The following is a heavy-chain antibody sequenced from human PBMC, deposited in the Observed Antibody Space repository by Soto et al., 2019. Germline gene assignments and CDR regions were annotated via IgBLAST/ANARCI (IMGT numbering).Heavy chain of an antibody. CDR2: ISGSGGST. V-gene: IGHV3-23*01. CDR3: AKDRDVLRFLEWLFQNDI. J-gene: IGHJ3*02. D-gene: IGHD3-3*01. CDR1: GFTFSSYA. Sequence: GGSLRLSCAASGFTFSSYAMSWVRQAPGKGLEWVSAISGSGGSTYYADSVKGRFTISRDNSKNTLYLQMNSLRAEDTAVYYCAKDRDVLRFLEWLFQNDIWGQGTMVTVSS.